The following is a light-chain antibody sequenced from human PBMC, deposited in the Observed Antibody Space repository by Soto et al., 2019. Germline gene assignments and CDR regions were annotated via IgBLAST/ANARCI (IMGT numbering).Light chain of an antibody. CDR1: SSDVGGYNS. J-gene: IGLJ1*01. CDR3: SSYTSSSTRV. Sequence: QSVLTQPASVSGSPGQSITISCTGTSSDVGGYNSVSWYQQHPGKAPKLVIYEVTNRPSEISNRFSGSKSGNTASLTISGLQAEDEAAYYRSSYTSSSTRVFGTGTKVTVL. V-gene: IGLV2-14*01. CDR2: EVT.